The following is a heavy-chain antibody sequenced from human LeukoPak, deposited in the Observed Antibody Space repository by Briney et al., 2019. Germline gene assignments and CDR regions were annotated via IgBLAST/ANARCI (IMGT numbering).Heavy chain of an antibody. CDR3: ARARFSGYYFDY. CDR2: ISSSGSTI. CDR1: GFTFSDYY. Sequence: GGSLRLSCAASGFTFSDYYMSWIRQAPGKGLEWVSYISSSGSTIYYADSVKGRFTISRDNAKNSLYLQMNSLRAEDTAVYYRARARFSGYYFDYWGQGTLVTVSS. J-gene: IGHJ4*02. D-gene: IGHD6-19*01. V-gene: IGHV3-11*01.